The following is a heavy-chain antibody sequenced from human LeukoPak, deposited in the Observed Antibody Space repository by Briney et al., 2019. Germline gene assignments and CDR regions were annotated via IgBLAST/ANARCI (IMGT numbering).Heavy chain of an antibody. CDR1: GFTFSSYS. V-gene: IGHV3-7*01. CDR3: ARENSSSWQYYFDY. D-gene: IGHD6-13*01. Sequence: GGSLRLSCAASGFTFSSYSMNWVRQAPGKGLEWVANIKQDGSEKYYVDSVKGRFTISRDNAKNSLYLQMNSLRAEDTAVYYCARENSSSWQYYFDYWGQGTLVTVSS. J-gene: IGHJ4*02. CDR2: IKQDGSEK.